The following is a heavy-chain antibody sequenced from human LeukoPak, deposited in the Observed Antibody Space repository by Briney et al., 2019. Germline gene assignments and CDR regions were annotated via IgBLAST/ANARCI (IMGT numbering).Heavy chain of an antibody. J-gene: IGHJ4*02. CDR1: GYTFTSYG. D-gene: IGHD3-22*01. CDR2: ISGYNGDT. V-gene: IGHV1-18*01. Sequence: ASVKVSCKASGYTFTSYGISWVRQAPGHGLEYMGWISGYNGDTNYAQKFQGRVTLTTDTSTSTAYMELRSLRSDDTAVYYCTRSPKSDSIGYYIHWGPGTLVTVSS. CDR3: TRSPKSDSIGYYIH.